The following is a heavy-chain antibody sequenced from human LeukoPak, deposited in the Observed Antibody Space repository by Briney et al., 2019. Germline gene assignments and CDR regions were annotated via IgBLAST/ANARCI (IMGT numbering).Heavy chain of an antibody. CDR1: GFTFNMYD. J-gene: IGHJ4*02. Sequence: GGSLRPSCAASGFTFNMYDMHWVRQAPGKGLEWVACVRSDGSNEFYADSLKGRLTISRDNSKNTLYLQMNSLRGEDTAVYYCAGDSDYWGQGTLVTVSS. CDR2: VRSDGSNE. V-gene: IGHV3-30*02. CDR3: AGDSDY.